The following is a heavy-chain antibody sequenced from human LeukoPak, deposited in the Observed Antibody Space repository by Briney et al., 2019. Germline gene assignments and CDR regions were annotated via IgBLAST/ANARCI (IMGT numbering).Heavy chain of an antibody. J-gene: IGHJ5*02. CDR1: GGTFSIYA. D-gene: IGHD6-13*01. CDR2: IIPILGIA. Sequence: ASVKVSCKASGGTFSIYAISWVRQAPGQGLEWMGRIIPILGIANYAQKFQGRVTITADKSTSTAYMELSSLRSEDTAVYYCARPNIAAPSSGFDPWGQGTLVTVSS. V-gene: IGHV1-69*04. CDR3: ARPNIAAPSSGFDP.